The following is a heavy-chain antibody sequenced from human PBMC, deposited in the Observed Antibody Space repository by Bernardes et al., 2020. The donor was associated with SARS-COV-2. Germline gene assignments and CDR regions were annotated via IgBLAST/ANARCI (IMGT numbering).Heavy chain of an antibody. CDR3: ARGASGVDMILVVIGFSYYFDY. D-gene: IGHD3-22*01. Sequence: SETLSLTCAVYGGSLSDHSWSWIRQAPGQGLEWIGEINQSGSTKYNPSLRSRVNILLDTSKKQFSLDLSSATAADTALYYCARGASGVDMILVVIGFSYYFDYWGQGTPVTVSS. J-gene: IGHJ4*02. CDR1: GGSLSDHS. V-gene: IGHV4-34*01. CDR2: INQSGST.